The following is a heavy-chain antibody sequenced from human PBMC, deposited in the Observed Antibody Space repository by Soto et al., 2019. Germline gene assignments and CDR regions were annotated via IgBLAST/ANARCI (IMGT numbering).Heavy chain of an antibody. D-gene: IGHD5-18*01. J-gene: IGHJ6*02. CDR3: TTDXRPGYRYAFYYYYGMDV. V-gene: IGHV3-15*01. Sequence: GGSLRLSCPASGFTFSNAWMCWVRQAPGKGLERGGRIKSKTDGGTTDYAAPVKGRFTISRDDSKNTLYLQMNSLKTEDTAVYYCTTDXRPGYRYAFYYYYGMDVWGQGTTVTVSS. CDR2: IKSKTDGGTT. CDR1: GFTFSNAW.